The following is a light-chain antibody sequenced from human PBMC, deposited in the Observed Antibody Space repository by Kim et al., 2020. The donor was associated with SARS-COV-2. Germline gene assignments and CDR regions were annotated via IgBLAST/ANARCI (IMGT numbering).Light chain of an antibody. Sequence: GQSITMSCSGTNNDVGSHDLASWYQHHPGTAPKLVIYGDNQRPSGVSSRFSGSKSGNTASLTISGLQPEDEADYYCCSYANGGTWVFGGGTQLTVL. V-gene: IGLV2-23*01. CDR2: GDN. CDR1: NNDVGSHDL. J-gene: IGLJ3*02. CDR3: CSYANGGTWV.